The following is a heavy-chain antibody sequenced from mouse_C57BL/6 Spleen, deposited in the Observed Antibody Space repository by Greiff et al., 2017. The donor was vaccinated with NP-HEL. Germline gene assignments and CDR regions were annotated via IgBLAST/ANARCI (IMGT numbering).Heavy chain of an antibody. D-gene: IGHD2-4*01. Sequence: EVQLQQSGPELVKPGASVKISCKASGYTFTDYYMNWVKQSHGKSLEWIGDINPNNGGTSYNQKFKGKATLTVDKSSRTAYMELRSLTSEDSAVYYCARRVYDYDGYAMDYWGQGTSVTVSS. CDR2: INPNNGGT. J-gene: IGHJ4*01. CDR1: GYTFTDYY. V-gene: IGHV1-26*01. CDR3: ARRVYDYDGYAMDY.